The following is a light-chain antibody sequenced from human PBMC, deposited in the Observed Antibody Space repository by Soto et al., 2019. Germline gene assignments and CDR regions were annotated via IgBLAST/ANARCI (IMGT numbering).Light chain of an antibody. J-gene: IGLJ1*01. CDR2: DVS. CDR3: CSYAGSYTFSV. Sequence: QYALTQPRSVSGSPGQSVTISWTGTSSDVGGYNYVSWYQQHPGKAPKLMIYDVSKRPSGVPDRFSGSKSGNTASLTISGLQAEDEADYYCCSYAGSYTFSVFGTGTKLTVL. V-gene: IGLV2-11*01. CDR1: SSDVGGYNY.